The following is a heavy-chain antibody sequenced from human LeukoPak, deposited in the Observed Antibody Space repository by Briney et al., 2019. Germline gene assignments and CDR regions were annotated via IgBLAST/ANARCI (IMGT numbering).Heavy chain of an antibody. Sequence: PSETLSLTCTVSGGSISSYYWSWIRQPPGKGLERIGYIYYSGSTNYNPSLKSRVTISVDTSKNQFSLKLSSVTAADTAVYYCARQVRGASSWYYYYYYMDVWGKGTTVTISS. CDR1: GGSISSYY. J-gene: IGHJ6*03. V-gene: IGHV4-59*08. CDR2: IYYSGST. D-gene: IGHD6-13*01. CDR3: ARQVRGASSWYYYYYYMDV.